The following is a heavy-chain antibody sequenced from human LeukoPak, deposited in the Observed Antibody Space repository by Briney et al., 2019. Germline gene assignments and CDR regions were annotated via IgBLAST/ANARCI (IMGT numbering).Heavy chain of an antibody. J-gene: IGHJ4*02. CDR2: ISYDGSNK. Sequence: PGRSLRLSCAASGFTFSSYAMHWVRQAPGKGLEWVAVISYDGSNKYYADSVKGRFTISRDNSKNTLYLQTNSLRAEDTAVYYCASFPQSSIAARPGDYWGQGTLVTVSS. CDR1: GFTFSSYA. V-gene: IGHV3-30-3*01. CDR3: ASFPQSSIAARPGDY. D-gene: IGHD6-6*01.